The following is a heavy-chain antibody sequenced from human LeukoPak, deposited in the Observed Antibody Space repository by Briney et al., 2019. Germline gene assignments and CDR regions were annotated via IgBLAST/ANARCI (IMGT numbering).Heavy chain of an antibody. CDR3: TTPSYEYDSTAYWLGRLDH. V-gene: IGHV1-69*05. CDR1: GGSLRNYV. D-gene: IGHD3-22*01. Sequence: SVKVSCKASGGSLRNYVIAWVRQAPGQGLGWMGVIIPVSGRPIYAERFQGRVTITTDEATNTAFLEVNSLQSEDTAVYFCTTPSYEYDSTAYWLGRLDHWGQGTMVIVSS. CDR2: IIPVSGRP. J-gene: IGHJ4*02.